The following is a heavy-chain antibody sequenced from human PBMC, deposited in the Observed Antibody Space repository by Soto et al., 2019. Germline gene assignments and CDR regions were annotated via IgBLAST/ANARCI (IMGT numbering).Heavy chain of an antibody. CDR2: INPHSGGT. CDR1: GDTFTFYY. Sequence: VYVTGTPSGDTFTFYYMTSVRQAPGRPLHWMGWINPHSGGTNYAQKFQGWVTMTRDTSISTAYMELSRLRSDDTAVYYCAREGHCSSTSCYGDYYYGMDVWGQGTTVTVSS. CDR3: AREGHCSSTSCYGDYYYGMDV. J-gene: IGHJ6*02. V-gene: IGHV1-2*04. D-gene: IGHD2-2*01.